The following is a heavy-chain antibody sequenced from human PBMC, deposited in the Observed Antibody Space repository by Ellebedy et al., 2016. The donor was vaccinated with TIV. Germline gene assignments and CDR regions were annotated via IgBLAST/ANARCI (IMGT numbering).Heavy chain of an antibody. CDR1: GFTFSSYA. Sequence: GGSLRLXXAASGFTFSSYAMSWVRQAPGKGLEWVSVISGSGGGSAYYADSVKGRFTISRDDSKYTLYLQMDSLRVEDTAVYYCANDRLSNPTTVTTHWFDPWGQGTLVTVSS. V-gene: IGHV3-23*01. D-gene: IGHD4-11*01. J-gene: IGHJ5*02. CDR2: ISGSGGGSA. CDR3: ANDRLSNPTTVTTHWFDP.